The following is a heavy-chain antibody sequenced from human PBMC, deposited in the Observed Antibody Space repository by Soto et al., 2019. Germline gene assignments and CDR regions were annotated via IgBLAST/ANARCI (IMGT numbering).Heavy chain of an antibody. CDR2: IYYGGST. Sequence: SETLSLTCTVSCDSISTDYWSWIRQSPGKGLEWIGFIYYGGSTNYNPSLKSRVTISVDTPKNQFSLKLDSVTAADTAVYFCERHSIWLLLSDYWGQGSLVTVSS. J-gene: IGHJ4*02. V-gene: IGHV4-59*08. D-gene: IGHD3-22*01. CDR3: ERHSIWLLLSDY. CDR1: CDSISTDY.